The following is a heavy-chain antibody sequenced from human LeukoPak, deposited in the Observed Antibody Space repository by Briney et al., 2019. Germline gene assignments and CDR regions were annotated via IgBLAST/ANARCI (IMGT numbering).Heavy chain of an antibody. J-gene: IGHJ4*02. Sequence: GGSLRLSCAASGFTFSNYGMHWVRQAPGKGLEWVAVISYDGTNKYYADTVKGRFTISRDNSKNTLYLQLNSLRAGDTAVCYCARDRGVITRAYNFDYWGQGTLVTVSS. D-gene: IGHD4-23*01. CDR3: ARDRGVITRAYNFDY. CDR1: GFTFSNYG. V-gene: IGHV3-30*03. CDR2: ISYDGTNK.